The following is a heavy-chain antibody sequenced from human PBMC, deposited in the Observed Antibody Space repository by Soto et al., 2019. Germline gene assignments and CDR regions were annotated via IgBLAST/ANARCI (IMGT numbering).Heavy chain of an antibody. CDR3: ARETLRYGFALDV. J-gene: IGHJ6*02. CDR1: GFRCDDHM. Sequence: GALRVSCADSGFRCDDHMMHWVRQAPGKGLEWVSLISWNGGNTYYADSVRGRFTISRDGTTNSLSLQMTSLRSEDTGLYYCARETLRYGFALDVWGQGTTVTVSS. CDR2: ISWNGGNT. V-gene: IGHV3-43*01. D-gene: IGHD2-15*01.